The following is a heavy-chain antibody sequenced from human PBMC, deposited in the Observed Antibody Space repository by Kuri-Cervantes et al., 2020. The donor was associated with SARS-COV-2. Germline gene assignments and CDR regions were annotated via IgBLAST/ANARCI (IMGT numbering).Heavy chain of an antibody. V-gene: IGHV4-59*01. D-gene: IGHD1-26*01. CDR3: ARLGATKGSYYYGVDV. CDR1: GGSISSYY. Sequence: GSLRLSCTVPGGSISSYYWSWMRQPPGKGLEWIGNIHYSGSTNYNPSLKSRVTISVDTSKNQLSLRLSSVTAADTAVYYCARLGATKGSYYYGVDVWGQGTTVTVSS. CDR2: IHYSGST. J-gene: IGHJ6*02.